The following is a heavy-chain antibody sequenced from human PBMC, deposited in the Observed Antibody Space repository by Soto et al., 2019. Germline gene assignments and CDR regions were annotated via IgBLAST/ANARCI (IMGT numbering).Heavy chain of an antibody. V-gene: IGHV1-69*13. J-gene: IGHJ4*02. CDR2: IIPIFGTA. CDR1: GGTFSSYA. CDR3: ARDTEAVAGL. D-gene: IGHD6-19*01. Sequence: GASVKVSCTASGGTFSSYAISWVRQAPGQGLEWMGGIIPIFGTANYAQKFQGRVTITADESTSTAYMELSSLRSEDTAVYYCARDTEAVAGLWGQGTLVTVSS.